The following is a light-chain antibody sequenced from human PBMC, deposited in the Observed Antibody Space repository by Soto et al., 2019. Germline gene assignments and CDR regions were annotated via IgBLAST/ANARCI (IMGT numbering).Light chain of an antibody. CDR3: AAWDDNLSTYV. J-gene: IGLJ1*01. CDR1: SSSIGTNF. Sequence: QAVVTQLPSASGTPGQRVSISCSGYSSSIGTNFVYWYQQLPGTAPKVLIHSNNQRPSGVPDRFSGSKSGTSASLAISGLRSEDEADYYCAAWDDNLSTYVFGSGTKLTVL. CDR2: SNN. V-gene: IGLV1-47*02.